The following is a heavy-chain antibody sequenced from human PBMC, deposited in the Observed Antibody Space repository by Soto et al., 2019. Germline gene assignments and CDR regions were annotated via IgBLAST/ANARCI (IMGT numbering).Heavy chain of an antibody. J-gene: IGHJ5*02. CDR3: ARLGPTYYYDSSGYYYGGGDWFDP. D-gene: IGHD3-22*01. Sequence: SETLSLTCTVSGGSISSSSYYWGWTRQPPGKGLGGFGIIYYSGSTYYNPSLKSRVTISVDTSKNQFSLKLSSVTAADTAVYYCARLGPTYYYDSSGYYYGGGDWFDPWGQGTLVTVSS. V-gene: IGHV4-39*01. CDR1: GGSISSSSYY. CDR2: IYYSGST.